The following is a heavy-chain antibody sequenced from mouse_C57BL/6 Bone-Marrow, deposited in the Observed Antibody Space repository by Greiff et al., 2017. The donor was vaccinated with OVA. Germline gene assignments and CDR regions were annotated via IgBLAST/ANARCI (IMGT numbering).Heavy chain of an antibody. CDR1: GYTFTDYE. V-gene: IGHV1-15*01. D-gene: IGHD2-5*01. J-gene: IGHJ2*01. CDR2: IDPETGGT. CDR3: TRSYSNYGDFDY. Sequence: QVQLKQSGAELVRPGASVTLSCKASGYTFTDYEMHWVKQTPVHGLEWIGAIDPETGGTAYNQKFKGKAILTADKSSSTAYMELRSLTSEDSAVYYCTRSYSNYGDFDYRGQGTTLTVSS.